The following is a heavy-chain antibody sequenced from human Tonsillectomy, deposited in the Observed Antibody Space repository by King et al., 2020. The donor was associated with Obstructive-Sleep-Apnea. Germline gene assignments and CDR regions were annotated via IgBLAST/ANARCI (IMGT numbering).Heavy chain of an antibody. J-gene: IGHJ4*02. CDR2: IYSGGST. Sequence: VQLVESGGGLVQPGGSLRLSCAASGFTVSSNYMSWVRQAPGKGREWGSVIYSGGSTYYADSVKGRFTTSRHNSKNTLYVQMNSLRSEDTAVYYCARAVAGTNYFDYWGQGTLVTVSS. CDR3: ARAVAGTNYFDY. CDR1: GFTVSSNY. V-gene: IGHV3-53*04. D-gene: IGHD6-19*01.